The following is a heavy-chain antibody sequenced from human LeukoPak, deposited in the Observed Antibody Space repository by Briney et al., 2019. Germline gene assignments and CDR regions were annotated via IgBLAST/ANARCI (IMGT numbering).Heavy chain of an antibody. CDR3: ARKSDSLMLRGGDC. J-gene: IGHJ4*02. D-gene: IGHD3-10*01. CDR2: IYSGGTT. CDR1: EFSVSSNY. V-gene: IGHV3-66*01. Sequence: GGSLRLSCAASEFSVSSNYMTWVRQAPGKGLECVSIIYSGGTTYYADSVRGRFTISRDNSKNTLYLQMDRLRVEDTAVYYCARKSDSLMLRGGDCWGEGTLVTVSS.